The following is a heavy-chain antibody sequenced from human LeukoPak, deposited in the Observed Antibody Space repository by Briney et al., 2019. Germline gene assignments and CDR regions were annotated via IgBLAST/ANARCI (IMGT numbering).Heavy chain of an antibody. Sequence: GRSLRLSCEASGFTFRNYGVPWVRQAPGKGLEWVAVISYDGGHQYSADSVKGRFTLSRDNSKNTVYLQLNSLRAEDTAVYYCARQERRGYFDYWGQGTLVTVSS. CDR3: ARQERRGYFDY. J-gene: IGHJ4*02. CDR2: ISYDGGHQ. V-gene: IGHV3-30*03. D-gene: IGHD1-1*01. CDR1: GFTFRNYG.